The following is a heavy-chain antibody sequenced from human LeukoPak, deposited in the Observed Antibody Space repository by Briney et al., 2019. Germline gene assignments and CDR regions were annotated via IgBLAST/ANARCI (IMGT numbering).Heavy chain of an antibody. CDR3: VKVGITGTTPFDY. Sequence: GGSLRLSCSASGFTFSSYAMHWVRQAPGKGLEYVSAISSNGGSTYYADPVKGRFTISRDNSKNTLYLQMSSLRAEDTAVYYCVKVGITGTTPFDYWGQGTLVTVSS. V-gene: IGHV3-64D*06. CDR1: GFTFSSYA. J-gene: IGHJ4*02. D-gene: IGHD1-20*01. CDR2: ISSNGGST.